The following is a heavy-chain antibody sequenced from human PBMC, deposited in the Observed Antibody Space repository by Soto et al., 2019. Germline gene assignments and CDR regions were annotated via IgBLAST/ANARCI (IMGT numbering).Heavy chain of an antibody. CDR1: GGSISSYY. J-gene: IGHJ4*02. CDR3: ARDRFSSGWYALTETYYFDY. Sequence: CETLPLTSPVSGGSISSYYWSWIRQPAGKGLEWIGRISTSGSTNYNPSLKSRVTMSVDTSKNQFSLKLSSVTAADTAVYYCARDRFSSGWYALTETYYFDYWGQGTLVTVSS. CDR2: ISTSGST. V-gene: IGHV4-4*07. D-gene: IGHD6-19*01.